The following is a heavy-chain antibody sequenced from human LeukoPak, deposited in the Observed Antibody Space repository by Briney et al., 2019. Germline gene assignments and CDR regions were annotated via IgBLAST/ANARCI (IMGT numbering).Heavy chain of an antibody. D-gene: IGHD2/OR15-2a*01. CDR2: IYYSGST. Sequence: PSETQSLTCTVSGGSISDNYWSWIRQPPGKGLEWIGYIYYSGSTNYNTSLKSRVTISVGTSKKQFSLKLSSVTAADTAVYYCARGRIPENYWGQRTLVTVSS. J-gene: IGHJ4*02. CDR1: GGSISDNY. V-gene: IGHV4-59*01. CDR3: ARGRIPENY.